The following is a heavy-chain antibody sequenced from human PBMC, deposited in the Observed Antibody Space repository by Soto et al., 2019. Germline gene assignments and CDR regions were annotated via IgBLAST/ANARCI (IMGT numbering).Heavy chain of an antibody. CDR2: ISAYNGNT. CDR3: ARGVGSGSYYNQYNWFDP. CDR1: GDTFTSYY. J-gene: IGHJ5*02. V-gene: IGHV1-18*04. Sequence: ASVKVSCKASGDTFTSYYMHWVRQAPGQGLEWMGWISAYNGNTKYAQKLQGRVTMTTDTSTSTAYMELRSLRSDDTAVYYCARGVGSGSYYNQYNWFDPWGQGTLVTVSS. D-gene: IGHD3-10*01.